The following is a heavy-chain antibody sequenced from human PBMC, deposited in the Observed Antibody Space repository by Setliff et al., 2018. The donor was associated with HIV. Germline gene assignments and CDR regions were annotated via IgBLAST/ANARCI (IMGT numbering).Heavy chain of an antibody. CDR3: ARHSPSDY. Sequence: PSETLSLTCTVSGGSISSTSYYWGWIRQPPGTGLEWIGSISSSGSTNYNPSLKSRVTMSVDTSKNQFSLRLTSVTAADTAVYYCARHSPSDYWGQGTLVTVSS. CDR2: ISSSGST. J-gene: IGHJ4*02. V-gene: IGHV4-39*01. CDR1: GGSISSTSYY.